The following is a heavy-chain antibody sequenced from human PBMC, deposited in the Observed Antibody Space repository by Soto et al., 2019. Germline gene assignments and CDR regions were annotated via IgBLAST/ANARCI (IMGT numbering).Heavy chain of an antibody. D-gene: IGHD6-6*01. Sequence: GESLKISCEGRGYSFTDYSITWLRRTPGTGLEWMGKIHPSDSYTNFNPSFQGHVSISVDRSANTAYLQWTSLKASDRGIYYCARNLVETSTISPVMYVWAHGTTVTVSS. CDR3: ARNLVETSTISPVMYV. V-gene: IGHV5-10-1*01. CDR1: GYSFTDYS. J-gene: IGHJ6*01. CDR2: IHPSDSYT.